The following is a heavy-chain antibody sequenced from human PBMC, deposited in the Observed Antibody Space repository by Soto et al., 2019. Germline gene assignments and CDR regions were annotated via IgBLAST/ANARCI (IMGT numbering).Heavy chain of an antibody. D-gene: IGHD6-6*01. CDR3: AKRSSSSTFDY. CDR2: ISGSDDST. V-gene: IGHV3-23*01. J-gene: IGHJ4*02. CDR1: GFTFSSYA. Sequence: EVQLLESGGGLVQPGESLRLSCAASGFTFSSYAMSWVRQAPGKGLEWVSVISGSDDSTYYADSVKGRFTISRDNSKNTLNLQMNSLRAEDTAVYYCAKRSSSSTFDYWGQGTLVTLSS.